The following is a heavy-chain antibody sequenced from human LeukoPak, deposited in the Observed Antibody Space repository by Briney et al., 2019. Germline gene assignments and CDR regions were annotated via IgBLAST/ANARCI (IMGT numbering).Heavy chain of an antibody. CDR1: GGSISSSSYY. CDR2: IYYSGST. CDR3: AGRYYDFWSGSKEIFDY. V-gene: IGHV4-39*01. J-gene: IGHJ4*02. Sequence: SETLSLTCTVSGGSISSSSYYWGRIRQPPGKGLEWIGSIYYSGSTYYNPSLKSRVTISVDTSKNQFSLKLSSVTAADTAVYYCAGRYYDFWSGSKEIFDYWGQGTLVTVSS. D-gene: IGHD3-3*01.